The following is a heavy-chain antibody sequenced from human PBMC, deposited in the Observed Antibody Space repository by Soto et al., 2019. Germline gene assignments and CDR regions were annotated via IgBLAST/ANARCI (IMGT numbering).Heavy chain of an antibody. D-gene: IGHD3-16*01. CDR1: GYTFTGYY. Sequence: ASVKVSCKASGYTFTGYYMHWVRQAPGQGLEWMGWINPNSGGTNYAQKFQGWVTMTRDTSISTAYMELSRLRSDDTAVYYCARDKTGRGGYYFDYWGQGTLVTVSS. CDR3: ARDKTGRGGYYFDY. CDR2: INPNSGGT. J-gene: IGHJ4*02. V-gene: IGHV1-2*04.